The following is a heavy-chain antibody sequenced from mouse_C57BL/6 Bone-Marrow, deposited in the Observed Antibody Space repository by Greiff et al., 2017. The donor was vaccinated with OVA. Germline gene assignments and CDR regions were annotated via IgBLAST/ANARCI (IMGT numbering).Heavy chain of an antibody. Sequence: EVQVVESGGGLVKPGGSLKLSCAASGFTFSSYTMSWVRQTPEKRLEWVATISGGGGNTYYPDSVKGRFTISRDNAKNTLYLQMSSLRSENTALYYCATYYYGSRKDYLDYWGQGTTLTVSA. V-gene: IGHV5-9*01. CDR1: GFTFSSYT. CDR3: ATYYYGSRKDYLDY. D-gene: IGHD1-1*01. J-gene: IGHJ2*01. CDR2: ISGGGGNT.